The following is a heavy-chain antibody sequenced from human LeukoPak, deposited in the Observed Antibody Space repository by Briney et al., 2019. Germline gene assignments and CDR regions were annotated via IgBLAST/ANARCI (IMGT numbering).Heavy chain of an antibody. J-gene: IGHJ6*02. V-gene: IGHV4-30-4*01. CDR2: IYYSGST. D-gene: IGHD3-3*01. CDR3: ARDFWSGYYNYYYGMDV. CDR1: GGSISSGDYY. Sequence: SETLSLTCTVSGGSISSGDYYWSWIRQPPGKGLEWIGYIYYSGSTYYNPSLKSRVTISVDTSKNQFSLKLSSVTAADTAVYYCARDFWSGYYNYYYGMDVWGQGTTVTVSS.